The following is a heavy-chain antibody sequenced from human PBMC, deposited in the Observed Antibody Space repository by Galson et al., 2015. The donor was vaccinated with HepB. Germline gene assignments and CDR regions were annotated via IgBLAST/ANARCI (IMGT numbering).Heavy chain of an antibody. D-gene: IGHD3-10*01. CDR3: ARASYASGRAAYYFDY. Sequence: ETLSLTCTVSGGSISSDYWSWLRQPPGKSLEWIGFISYSGSTNYNPSLKSRVTMSVDTSRSQLSLKLSSVTAADTAVYYCARASYASGRAAYYFDYWGQGTLVTVSS. J-gene: IGHJ4*02. CDR2: ISYSGST. CDR1: GGSISSDY. V-gene: IGHV4-59*01.